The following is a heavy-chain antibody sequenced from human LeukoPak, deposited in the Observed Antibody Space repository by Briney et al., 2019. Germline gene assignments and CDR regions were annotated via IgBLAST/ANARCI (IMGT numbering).Heavy chain of an antibody. CDR3: ARARSKGAHYYYMDV. CDR1: GYTFTSYD. CDR2: MNPNSGNT. J-gene: IGHJ6*03. Sequence: ASVKVSCKASGYTFTSYDINWVRQATGQGLEWMGWMNPNSGNTGYAQKFQGRVTITRNTSICTAYMELSSLRSEDTAVYYCARARSKGAHYYYMDVWGKGTTVTVSS. V-gene: IGHV1-8*03. D-gene: IGHD3-16*01.